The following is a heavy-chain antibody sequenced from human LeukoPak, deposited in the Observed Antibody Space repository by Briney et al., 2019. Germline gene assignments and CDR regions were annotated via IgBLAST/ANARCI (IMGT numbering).Heavy chain of an antibody. CDR1: GFTFSSYG. CDR3: AKDLYYYDSSGSHYFDY. Sequence: GGSLRLSCAASGFTFSSYGMHWVRQAPGKGLEWVAFIRYDGSNKYHADSVKGRFTISRDNSKNTLYLQMNSLRAEDTAVYYCAKDLYYYDSSGSHYFDYWGQGTLVTVSS. D-gene: IGHD3-22*01. V-gene: IGHV3-30*02. CDR2: IRYDGSNK. J-gene: IGHJ4*02.